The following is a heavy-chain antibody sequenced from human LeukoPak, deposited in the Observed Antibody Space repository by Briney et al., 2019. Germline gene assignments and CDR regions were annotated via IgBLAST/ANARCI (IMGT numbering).Heavy chain of an antibody. D-gene: IGHD3-22*01. CDR2: VIYSGRT. J-gene: IGHJ5*02. CDR1: GGSISSYY. CDR3: ARRLDYDSNNYSRGWFDL. V-gene: IGHV4-59*08. Sequence: PSETLSLTCTVSGGSISSYYWSWIRQPPGKGLEWIGYVIYSGRTNCNPSLKSRVTISVDTSKNQFSLKLSSVTAADTAVYYCARRLDYDSNNYSRGWFDLWGQGTLVTVSS.